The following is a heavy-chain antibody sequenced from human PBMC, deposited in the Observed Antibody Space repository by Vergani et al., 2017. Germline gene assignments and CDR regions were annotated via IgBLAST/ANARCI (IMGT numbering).Heavy chain of an antibody. V-gene: IGHV4-61*02. J-gene: IGHJ4*02. D-gene: IGHD4-17*01. CDR3: ARTDDYGDYTYYFDY. CDR2: IYTSGST. CDR1: GGSISSGSYY. Sequence: QVQLQESGPGLVKPSQTLSLTCTVSGGSISSGSYYWSWIRQPAGKGLEWIGRIYTSGSTNYNPSFKSRVTISVDTSKHQFSPKLSSVTAADTAVYYCARTDDYGDYTYYFDYWGQGTLVTVSS.